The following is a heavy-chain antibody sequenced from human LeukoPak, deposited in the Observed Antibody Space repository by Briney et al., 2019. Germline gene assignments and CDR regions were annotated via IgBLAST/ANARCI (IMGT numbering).Heavy chain of an antibody. D-gene: IGHD3-22*01. CDR2: IRSKAYGGTT. J-gene: IGHJ4*02. V-gene: IGHV3-49*04. Sequence: GGSLRLSCTASGFTFGDYAMSRVRQAPGKGLEWVGFIRSKAYGGTTEYAASVKGRFTISRDDSKSIAYLQMNSLKTEDTAVYYCTRARFYYDSSGYYSGGLSFGIDYWGQGTLVTVSS. CDR3: TRARFYYDSSGYYSGGLSFGIDY. CDR1: GFTFGDYA.